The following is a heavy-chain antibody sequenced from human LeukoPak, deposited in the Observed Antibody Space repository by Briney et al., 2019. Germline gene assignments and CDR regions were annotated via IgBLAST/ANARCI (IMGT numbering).Heavy chain of an antibody. CDR3: ARSPYSSSSSV. J-gene: IGHJ3*01. Sequence: GGSLRLSCAASGFMFSSNWMSWVRLAPGKGLEWVANIKEDGTETYYVDSVKGRFTISRDNAKNSLYLQINSLRAEDTAVYYCARSPYSSSSSVWGQGTMVTVSS. D-gene: IGHD6-6*01. CDR2: IKEDGTET. CDR1: GFMFSSNW. V-gene: IGHV3-7*03.